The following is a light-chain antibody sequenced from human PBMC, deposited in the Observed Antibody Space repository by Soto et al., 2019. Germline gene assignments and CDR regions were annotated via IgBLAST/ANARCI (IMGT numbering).Light chain of an antibody. CDR1: SSDVGAHDF. CDR2: EVT. CDR3: NSYTLSKTVI. Sequence: QSALTQPASVSGSPGQSITISCSGTSSDVGAHDFVSWYQHHPDKAPKVIIFEVTKRPSGVSDRFSGSKTGNTASLTSSGLQAEAEADYYCNSYTLSKTVIFGGGTKLTV. J-gene: IGLJ2*01. V-gene: IGLV2-14*01.